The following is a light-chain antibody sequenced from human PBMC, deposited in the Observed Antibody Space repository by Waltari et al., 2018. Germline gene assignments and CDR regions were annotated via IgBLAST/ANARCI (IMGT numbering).Light chain of an antibody. Sequence: DIQMTQSPYTLSASIGDRVTITCRASQNVDTWLAWYQQKPGKAPKLLVYKTSTLQSGVPSRFSGSGSGTHFTLTISSLQPDDFATYYCQQYNTYWTFGQGTKVE. J-gene: IGKJ1*01. CDR2: KTS. V-gene: IGKV1-5*03. CDR3: QQYNTYWT. CDR1: QNVDTW.